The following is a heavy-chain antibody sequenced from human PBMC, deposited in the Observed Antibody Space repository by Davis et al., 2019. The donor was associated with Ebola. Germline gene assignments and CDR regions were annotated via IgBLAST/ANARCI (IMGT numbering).Heavy chain of an antibody. Sequence: GESLKISCAASGFTFSSYAMHWVRQAPGKGLEYVSAISSNGVSTYYADSVKGRFTISRDNSKNTLYLQMSSLRAEDTAVYYCVKSGGYYFDYWGQGTLVTVSS. CDR3: VKSGGYYFDY. CDR1: GFTFSSYA. V-gene: IGHV3-64D*06. D-gene: IGHD4-23*01. J-gene: IGHJ4*02. CDR2: ISSNGVST.